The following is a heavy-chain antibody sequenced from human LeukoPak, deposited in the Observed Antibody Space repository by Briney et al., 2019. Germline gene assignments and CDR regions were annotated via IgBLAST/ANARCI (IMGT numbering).Heavy chain of an antibody. CDR1: GFTFSSYA. V-gene: IGHV3-64*01. D-gene: IGHD3-10*01. Sequence: PGGSLRLSCAASGFTFSSYAMHWVRQAPVKGLEYASVISSNGGSTYYANSVKGRFTISRDNSKDTLYLQMGRLRAEDMAVYYCARGGLLWFGELSGYWGQGTLVIVSS. J-gene: IGHJ4*02. CDR3: ARGGLLWFGELSGY. CDR2: ISSNGGST.